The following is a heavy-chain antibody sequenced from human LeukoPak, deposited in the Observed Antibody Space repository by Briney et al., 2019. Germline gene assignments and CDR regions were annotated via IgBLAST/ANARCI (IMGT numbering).Heavy chain of an antibody. V-gene: IGHV1-24*01. D-gene: IGHD1-7*01. J-gene: IGHJ4*02. CDR3: ATGQLELLGLGY. CDR1: GYTLTELS. CDR2: FDPDDGET. Sequence: ASVKVSCKVSGYTLTELSMHWVRQAPGKGLEWMGGFDPDDGETIYAQKFQGRVTMTEDTSTDTAYMELSSLRSEDTAVYYCATGQLELLGLGYWGQGTLVTVSS.